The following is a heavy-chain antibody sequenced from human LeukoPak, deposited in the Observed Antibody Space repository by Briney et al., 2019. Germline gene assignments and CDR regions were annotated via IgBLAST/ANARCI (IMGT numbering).Heavy chain of an antibody. J-gene: IGHJ3*02. CDR1: GGSIGGHTFY. V-gene: IGHV4-39*01. Sequence: SETLSLTCNVSGGSIGGHTFYWDWIRQPPGKGLEWIATIYYNGNTFYNPSLKSRVAISIDMSKSQFSLHLSSVTAADAAIYYCARLTALAGHRGAFDIWGPGTMVTVSS. CDR2: IYYNGNT. D-gene: IGHD6-19*01. CDR3: ARLTALAGHRGAFDI.